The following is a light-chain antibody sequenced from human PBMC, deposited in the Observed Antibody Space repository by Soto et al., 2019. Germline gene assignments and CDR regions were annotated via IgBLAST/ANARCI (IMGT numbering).Light chain of an antibody. CDR3: QHYYDWPF. V-gene: IGKV3-15*01. CDR2: GVS. Sequence: IVLTQSPATLSVSLGEAATLSCRASQSVDRNLAWYQQKPGQAPTLLLFGVSTRATGVPDRFSGSGSGTEFTLSITSVQSEDFAVYYCQHYYDWPFFDQGTRLDIK. J-gene: IGKJ5*01. CDR1: QSVDRN.